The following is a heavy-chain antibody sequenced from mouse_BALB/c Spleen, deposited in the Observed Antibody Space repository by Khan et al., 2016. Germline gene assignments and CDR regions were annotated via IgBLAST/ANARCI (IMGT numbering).Heavy chain of an antibody. CDR3: ARVGYYVYLAY. V-gene: IGHV4-1*02. Sequence: EVQLVESGGGLVQPGGSLKLSCAASGFDFSRYWMSWVRQAPGKGLEWIGEINPDSSTINYTPSLKGKFIISRDNAKNTLYLQMSKVRSDDTALYYWARVGYYVYLAYWRQWTLVTVSA. CDR1: GFDFSRYW. CDR2: INPDSSTI. J-gene: IGHJ3*01. D-gene: IGHD1-1*01.